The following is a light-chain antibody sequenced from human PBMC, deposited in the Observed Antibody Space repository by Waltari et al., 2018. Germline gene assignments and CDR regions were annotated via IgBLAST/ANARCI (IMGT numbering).Light chain of an antibody. J-gene: IGLJ3*02. V-gene: IGLV1-47*01. CDR3: LAWDDSMSGWV. CDR2: RDD. Sequence: QFVMTQPPSASGTPGQTITFPCSGSSSNIGSTSLYWYQQFPGKPPQLLIYRDDQRPSGVPDRISGSKSGTSASLAISGLRSEDEADYYCLAWDDSMSGWVFGGGTKLTVL. CDR1: SSNIGSTS.